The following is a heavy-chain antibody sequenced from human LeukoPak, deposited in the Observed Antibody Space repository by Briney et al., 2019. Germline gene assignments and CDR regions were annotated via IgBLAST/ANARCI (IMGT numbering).Heavy chain of an antibody. D-gene: IGHD3-16*02. CDR2: ISGTGGST. CDR1: GFTFSIYA. V-gene: IGHV3-23*01. CDR3: ATHNYVWGSYRYQYYFDY. J-gene: IGHJ4*02. Sequence: NPGGSLRLSCAASGFTFSIYAMNWVRQAPGKGLEWVSTISGTGGSTYYADSVKGRFTISRDNSKNTLYLQMNSLRAEDTAVYYCATHNYVWGSYRYQYYFDYWGQGTLVTVSS.